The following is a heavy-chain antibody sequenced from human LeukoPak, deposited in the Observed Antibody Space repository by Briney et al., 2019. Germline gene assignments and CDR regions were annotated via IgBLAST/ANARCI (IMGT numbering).Heavy chain of an antibody. CDR2: IRYDGSNK. J-gene: IGHJ4*02. Sequence: GGSLRLSCAASGFTFGSYGMHWVRQAPGKGLEWVAFIRYDGSNKYYADSVKGRFTISRDNSKNTLYLQMNSLRAEDTAVYYCAKDRGDIVATIDYWGQGTLVTVSS. CDR1: GFTFGSYG. CDR3: AKDRGDIVATIDY. V-gene: IGHV3-30*02. D-gene: IGHD5-12*01.